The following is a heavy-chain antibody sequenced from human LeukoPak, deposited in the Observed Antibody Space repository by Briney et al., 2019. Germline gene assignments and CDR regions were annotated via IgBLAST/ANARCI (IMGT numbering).Heavy chain of an antibody. Sequence: GESLKISCQGSGYPFTSYWISGARQLPGKGLEWMGRFDPSDSYTNYSPSFQGHVTISADKSISTAYLQWSSLKASDTAMYYCARLSYYDILTGYYTSYFDYWGQGTLVTVSS. D-gene: IGHD3-9*01. V-gene: IGHV5-10-1*01. CDR1: GYPFTSYW. CDR2: FDPSDSYT. CDR3: ARLSYYDILTGYYTSYFDY. J-gene: IGHJ4*02.